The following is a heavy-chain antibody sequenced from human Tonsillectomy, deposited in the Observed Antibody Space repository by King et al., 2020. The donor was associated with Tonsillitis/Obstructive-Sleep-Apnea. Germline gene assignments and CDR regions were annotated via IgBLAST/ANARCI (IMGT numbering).Heavy chain of an antibody. CDR2: ISWNSDSI. CDR3: AKDGQPRGLYYMDV. V-gene: IGHV3-9*01. J-gene: IGHJ6*03. D-gene: IGHD5-18*01. CDR1: GFTFDDYA. Sequence: VQLVESGGGLVQPGRSLRLSCAASGFTFDDYAMHWVRQPPGKGLEWVSGISWNSDSIGYADSVKGRFTISRDNAKNSLYLQMSSLRAEDTALYYCAKDGQPRGLYYMDVWGKGTTVTVSS.